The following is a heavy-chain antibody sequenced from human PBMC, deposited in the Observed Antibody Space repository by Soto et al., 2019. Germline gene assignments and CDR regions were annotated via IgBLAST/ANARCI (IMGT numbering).Heavy chain of an antibody. D-gene: IGHD6-19*01. CDR1: GFTFSSYG. V-gene: IGHV3-30*18. J-gene: IGHJ6*02. CDR3: AKSSGPIAVAGRMDV. Sequence: QVQLVESGGGVVQPGRSLRLSCAASGFTFSSYGMHWVRQAPGKGLEWVAVISYDGSNKYYADSVKGRFTISRDNSKNTLYLQMNSLRAEDTAVYYCAKSSGPIAVAGRMDVRGQGTTDTVSS. CDR2: ISYDGSNK.